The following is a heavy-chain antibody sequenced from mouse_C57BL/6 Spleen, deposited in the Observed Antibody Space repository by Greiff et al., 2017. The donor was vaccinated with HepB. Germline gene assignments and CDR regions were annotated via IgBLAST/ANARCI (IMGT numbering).Heavy chain of an antibody. CDR2: INPGSGGT. D-gene: IGHD2-4*01. J-gene: IGHJ2*01. CDR1: GYAFTNYL. V-gene: IGHV1-54*01. CDR3: ARSPIYYDYDAYFDY. Sequence: VQLVESGAELVRPGPSVKVSCKASGYAFTNYLIEWVKQRPGQGLEWIGVINPGSGGTNYNEKFKGKATLTADKSSSTAYMQLSSLTSEDSAVYFCARSPIYYDYDAYFDYWGQGTTLTVSS.